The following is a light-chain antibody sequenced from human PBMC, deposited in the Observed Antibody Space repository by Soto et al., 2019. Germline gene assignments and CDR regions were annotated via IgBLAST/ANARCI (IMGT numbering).Light chain of an antibody. CDR1: SSNLGAGYD. CDR2: GNR. J-gene: IGLJ3*02. Sequence: QPVLTQPPSVSGAPGQRVTISCTGNSSNLGAGYDVHWYQPLPGAAPKLVIFGNRNRPSGVPERFSGSKSGTSGSLAITGLQAEDEADYYCQAYDYSLTASVFGGGTKLTVL. CDR3: QAYDYSLTASV. V-gene: IGLV1-40*01.